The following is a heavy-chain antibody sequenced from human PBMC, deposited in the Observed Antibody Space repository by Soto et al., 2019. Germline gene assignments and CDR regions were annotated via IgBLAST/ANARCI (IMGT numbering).Heavy chain of an antibody. V-gene: IGHV3-20*03. Sequence: PGKGLEWVSTINWSGGGASYADSVKGRCTISRDNANNSLFLQVNSLRAEDTALYYCARESASGWYGGDAFDIWGQGTKVTVSS. D-gene: IGHD6-19*01. CDR3: ARESASGWYGGDAFDI. CDR2: INWSGGGA. J-gene: IGHJ3*02.